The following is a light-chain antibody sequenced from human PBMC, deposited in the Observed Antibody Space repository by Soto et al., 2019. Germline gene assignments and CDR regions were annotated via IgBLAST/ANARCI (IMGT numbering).Light chain of an antibody. Sequence: QSVLTQPASVSGSPGQSITISCTGTSSDVGGYSYVSWYQQHPGKAPKLMIYDVSNRPSGVSDRFSGSKSGNTASLTISVLQAEDEADYYCSSYTSSSTLVVFGGGTKLTVL. CDR3: SSYTSSSTLVV. CDR1: SSDVGGYSY. V-gene: IGLV2-14*03. CDR2: DVS. J-gene: IGLJ2*01.